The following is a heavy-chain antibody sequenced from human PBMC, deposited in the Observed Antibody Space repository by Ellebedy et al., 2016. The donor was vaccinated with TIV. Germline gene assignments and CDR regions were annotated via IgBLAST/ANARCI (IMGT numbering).Heavy chain of an antibody. D-gene: IGHD5-12*01. J-gene: IGHJ5*02. Sequence: PGGSLRLSCAASGFTFSSYFMHWVRQAPGMGLEYLASISGKGDITYYANFVKGRFTISRDNSKNTLYLQLGSLRGEDMAVYYCARDKDGGYGFDPWGQGTLVTVSS. CDR1: GFTFSSYF. V-gene: IGHV3-64*01. CDR2: ISGKGDIT. CDR3: ARDKDGGYGFDP.